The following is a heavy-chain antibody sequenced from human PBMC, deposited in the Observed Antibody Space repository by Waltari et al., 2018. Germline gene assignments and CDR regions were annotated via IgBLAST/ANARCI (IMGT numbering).Heavy chain of an antibody. Sequence: QVQLQESGPGLVKPSETLSLTCTVSGGSISSYYWSWIRQPPGKGLEWIGYIYYSGSTNYNPSLKSRVTISVDTSKNQFSLKLSSVTAADTAVYYCARYIYGSGDNWFDPWGQGTLVTVSS. V-gene: IGHV4-59*01. J-gene: IGHJ5*02. CDR3: ARYIYGSGDNWFDP. CDR1: GGSISSYY. CDR2: IYYSGST. D-gene: IGHD3-10*01.